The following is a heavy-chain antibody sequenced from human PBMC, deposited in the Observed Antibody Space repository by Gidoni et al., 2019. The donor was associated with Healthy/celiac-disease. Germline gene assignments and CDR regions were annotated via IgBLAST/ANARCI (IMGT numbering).Heavy chain of an antibody. J-gene: IGHJ5*02. V-gene: IGHV3-21*01. D-gene: IGHD3-22*01. CDR1: GFTFSSYS. CDR2: ISSSSSYI. Sequence: EVQLVESGGGLVKPGGSLRLSCAASGFTFSSYSMNWVRQAPGKGLEWVSSISSSSSYIYYADSVKGRFTISRDNAKNSLYLQMNSLRAEDTAVYYCARDIVPLHYYDSSGFWFDPWGQGTLVTVSS. CDR3: ARDIVPLHYYDSSGFWFDP.